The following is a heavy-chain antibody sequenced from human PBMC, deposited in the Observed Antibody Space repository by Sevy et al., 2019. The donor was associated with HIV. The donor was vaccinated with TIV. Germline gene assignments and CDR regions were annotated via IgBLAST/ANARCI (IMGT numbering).Heavy chain of an antibody. J-gene: IGHJ4*02. CDR3: ARSGVYYDSRGYDRYYFDY. D-gene: IGHD3-22*01. Sequence: ASVKVSCKASGYTFTGYYMHWVRQAPGQGLEWMGWINPNSGGTNYAQKFQGRVTMTRETSISTAYMELGRLRADDTAVYYCARSGVYYDSRGYDRYYFDYWGQGTLVTVSS. CDR2: INPNSGGT. V-gene: IGHV1-2*02. CDR1: GYTFTGYY.